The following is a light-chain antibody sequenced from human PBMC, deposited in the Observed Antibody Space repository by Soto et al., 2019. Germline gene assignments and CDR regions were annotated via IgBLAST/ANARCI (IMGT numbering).Light chain of an antibody. Sequence: DIQMTQSPSSLSASVGDRVTITCRASQGISNYLAWYQQKPGKVPKLLIYAASTLQSGVPSRFSGSGSGTDFTLTISRLLPEDVATYYCQKYNSAPPFTFGPGTKVDIK. CDR1: QGISNY. V-gene: IGKV1-27*01. CDR2: AAS. J-gene: IGKJ3*01. CDR3: QKYNSAPPFT.